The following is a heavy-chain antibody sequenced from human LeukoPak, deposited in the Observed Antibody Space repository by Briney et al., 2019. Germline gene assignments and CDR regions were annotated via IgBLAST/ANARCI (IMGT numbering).Heavy chain of an antibody. J-gene: IGHJ4*02. Sequence: SETLSLTCTVSGDPVTSYYWSWIRQPPGKGLEWIGYLYYSGSTNYKPSLKSRVTISVDTSRNQLSLNLNAVTAADTAVYYCARGDTFGITGDWGQGTLVIVSS. CDR3: ARGDTFGITGD. V-gene: IGHV4-59*02. CDR1: GDPVTSYY. CDR2: LYYSGST. D-gene: IGHD3-16*01.